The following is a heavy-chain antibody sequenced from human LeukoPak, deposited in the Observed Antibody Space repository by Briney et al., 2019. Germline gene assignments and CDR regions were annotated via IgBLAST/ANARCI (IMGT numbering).Heavy chain of an antibody. D-gene: IGHD2-2*01. V-gene: IGHV1-46*01. CDR2: INPSGGST. J-gene: IGHJ5*02. Sequence: ASVKVSCKASGYTFTSYYMHWVRQAPGQGLEWMGIINPSGGSTSYAQKLQGRVTMTTDTSTSTAYMELRSLRSDDTAVYYCASVHIVVVPAAISRVWFDPWGQGTLVTVSS. CDR1: GYTFTSYY. CDR3: ASVHIVVVPAAISRVWFDP.